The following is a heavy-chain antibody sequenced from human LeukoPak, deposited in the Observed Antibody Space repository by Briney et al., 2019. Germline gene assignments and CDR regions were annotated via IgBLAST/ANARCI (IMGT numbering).Heavy chain of an antibody. J-gene: IGHJ4*02. CDR2: ISAYNGNT. D-gene: IGHD3-22*01. V-gene: IGHV1-18*01. CDR3: ARGAYYDSSGYYYEGYFDY. Sequence: ASVKVSCKASAYTFTSYGISWVRQAPGQGLEWMGWISAYNGNTNYAQKLQGRVTMTTDTSTSTAYMELRSLRSDDTAVYYCARGAYYDSSGYYYEGYFDYWGQGTLVTVSS. CDR1: AYTFTSYG.